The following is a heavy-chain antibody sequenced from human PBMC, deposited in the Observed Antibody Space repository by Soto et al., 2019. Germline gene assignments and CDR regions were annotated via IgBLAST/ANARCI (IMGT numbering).Heavy chain of an antibody. J-gene: IGHJ4*02. V-gene: IGHV3-9*01. CDR1: GFTFDDYA. CDR3: TRRQAGLASYYFDH. Sequence: EVHLEESGGGLVQPGRSLRLSCVASGFTFDDYAMHWVRQAPGKGLEWVAGITWDSGKIEYADSVKGRFTISIDNAKSSLYLQMNTLRPDDTAFYFCTRRQAGLASYYFDHWGQGALVTVSS. CDR2: ITWDSGKI. D-gene: IGHD3-16*01.